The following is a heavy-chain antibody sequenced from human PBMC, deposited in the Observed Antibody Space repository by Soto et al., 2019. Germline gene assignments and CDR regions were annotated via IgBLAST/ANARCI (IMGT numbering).Heavy chain of an antibody. CDR3: AKYYYDRSGSPLAFDY. Sequence: GGSLRISCAASGFTFSEYALSWVRQSPGKGLEWVSAISGSGGTTHYADSVKGRVTISRDNSKDTVFLQMNSLRAEDTAVYSCAKYYYDRSGSPLAFDYWGQGTLVTVSS. J-gene: IGHJ4*02. D-gene: IGHD3-22*01. V-gene: IGHV3-23*01. CDR2: ISGSGGTT. CDR1: GFTFSEYA.